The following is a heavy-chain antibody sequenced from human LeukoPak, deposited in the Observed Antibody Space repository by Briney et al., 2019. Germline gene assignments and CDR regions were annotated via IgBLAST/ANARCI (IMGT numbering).Heavy chain of an antibody. D-gene: IGHD3-22*01. J-gene: IGHJ5*02. CDR3: ARWTSGYYDGTAYTNWFDP. CDR2: ISSSGSA. V-gene: IGHV4-31*11. Sequence: PSQTLSLTCAVSGDSISSDDYYWSWIRQVPGKGLEWIGYISSSGSAYYKSSLASRVTISLDTSQNQFSLKLRSVTAADTAVYYCARWTSGYYDGTAYTNWFDPWGQGTLVTVSS. CDR1: GDSISSDDYY.